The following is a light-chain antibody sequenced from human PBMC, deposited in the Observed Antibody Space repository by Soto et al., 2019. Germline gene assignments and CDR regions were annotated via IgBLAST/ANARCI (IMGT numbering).Light chain of an antibody. J-gene: IGKJ4*01. CDR2: GAS. CDR1: QSVSSS. V-gene: IGKV3-15*01. CDR3: QQYHDRPPLT. Sequence: EIVMTQSPATLSVSPGERATLSCRASQSVSSSLAWYQQKPGQAPRLLIYGASTRATGVPARFSGSGSGTEFTLTISRLQSGDFAIYYCQQYHDRPPLTFGGGTKVEIK.